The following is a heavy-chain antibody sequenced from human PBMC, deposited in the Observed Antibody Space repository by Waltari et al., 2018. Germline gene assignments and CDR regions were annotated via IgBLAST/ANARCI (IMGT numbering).Heavy chain of an antibody. CDR2: IYTSGST. Sequence: QVQLQESGPGLVKPSQTLSLTCTVPGGSSSSGSYYWSWIRQPAGKGLEWIGYIYTSGSTNYNPSLKSRVTISVDTSKNQFSLKLSSVTAADTAVYYCARGGAAPYYYYYGMDVWGQGTTVTVSS. CDR3: ARGGAAPYYYYYGMDV. J-gene: IGHJ6*02. CDR1: GGSSSSGSYY. V-gene: IGHV4-61*09.